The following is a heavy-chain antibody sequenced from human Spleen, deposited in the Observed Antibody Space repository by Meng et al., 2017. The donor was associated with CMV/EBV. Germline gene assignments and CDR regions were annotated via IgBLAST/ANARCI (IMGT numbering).Heavy chain of an antibody. CDR2: ISGSGSST. Sequence: GGSLRLSCAASGFTFSSYSMNWVRQAPGKGLEWVSGISGSGSSTYYADSVKGRFTISRDNSKNMLYLQMNSLRAEDTAVFYCAKDSSFDIWSGQKYGMDVWGEGTTVTVSS. J-gene: IGHJ6*04. D-gene: IGHD3-3*01. V-gene: IGHV3-23*01. CDR3: AKDSSFDIWSGQKYGMDV. CDR1: GFTFSSYS.